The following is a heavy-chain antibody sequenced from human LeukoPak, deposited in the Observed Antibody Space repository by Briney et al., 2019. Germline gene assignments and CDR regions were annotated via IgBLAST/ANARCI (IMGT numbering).Heavy chain of an antibody. V-gene: IGHV3-30-3*01. CDR2: ISYDGSNK. CDR3: ARDPSGSDAAFDI. J-gene: IGHJ3*02. Sequence: GGSLRLSCAASGFTFSSYAMHWFRQAPGKGLEWVAVISYDGSNKYYADSVKGRFTISRDNSKNTLYLQMNSLRAEDTAVYYCARDPSGSDAAFDIWGQGTMVTVSS. CDR1: GFTFSSYA. D-gene: IGHD1-26*01.